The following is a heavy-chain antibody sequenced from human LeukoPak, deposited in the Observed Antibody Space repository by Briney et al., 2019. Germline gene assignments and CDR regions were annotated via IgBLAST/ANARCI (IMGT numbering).Heavy chain of an antibody. J-gene: IGHJ4*02. CDR1: GFTFSSYS. CDR2: ISSSSSTI. V-gene: IGHV3-48*04. D-gene: IGHD3-10*01. Sequence: PGGSLRLSCAASGFTFSSYSTNWVRQAPGKGLEWVSYISSSSSTIYYADSVEGRFTISRDNAKNSLYLQMNSLRAEDTAVYYCASGTMVRGVRGILYWGQGTLVTVSS. CDR3: ASGTMVRGVRGILY.